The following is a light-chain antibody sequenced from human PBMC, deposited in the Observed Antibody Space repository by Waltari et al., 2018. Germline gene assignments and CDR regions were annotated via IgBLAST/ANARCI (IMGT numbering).Light chain of an antibody. Sequence: QTVVTQEPSLSVSPGGTVTLTCALSSGSVSSTSYPTWYQQTPGQPPRTLVYKGISRSSGFPDRFSGSILGNTAALTITVAQAEDESDYYCSMYMGSGVWVFGGGTKLTVL. CDR2: KGI. V-gene: IGLV8-61*01. J-gene: IGLJ3*02. CDR3: SMYMGSGVWV. CDR1: SGSVSSTSY.